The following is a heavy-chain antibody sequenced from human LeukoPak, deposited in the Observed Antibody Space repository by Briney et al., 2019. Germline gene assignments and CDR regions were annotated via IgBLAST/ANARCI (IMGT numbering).Heavy chain of an antibody. CDR2: IKGKTDGGTT. Sequence: GGSLRLSCAASGFTFSNAWMSWVRQAPGKGLEWVGRIKGKTDGGTTDYAAPVKGRFTISRDDSKNTAYLQMNSLKTEDTAVYYCTRRSKDDSSGYYDRWGQGTLVTVSS. D-gene: IGHD3-22*01. V-gene: IGHV3-15*01. J-gene: IGHJ5*02. CDR1: GFTFSNAW. CDR3: TRRSKDDSSGYYDR.